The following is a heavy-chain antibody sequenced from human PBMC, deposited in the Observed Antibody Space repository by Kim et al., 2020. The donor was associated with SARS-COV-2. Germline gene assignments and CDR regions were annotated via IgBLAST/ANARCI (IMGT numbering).Heavy chain of an antibody. D-gene: IGHD6-19*01. Sequence: ASVKVSCKASGYTFTSYAMHWVRQAPGQRLEWMGWINAGNGNTKYSQKFQGRVTITRDTSASTAYMELSSLRSEDTAVYYCASRVGYSSGWYYGEDAFDIWGQGTMVTVSS. CDR1: GYTFTSYA. CDR2: INAGNGNT. CDR3: ASRVGYSSGWYYGEDAFDI. V-gene: IGHV1-3*01. J-gene: IGHJ3*02.